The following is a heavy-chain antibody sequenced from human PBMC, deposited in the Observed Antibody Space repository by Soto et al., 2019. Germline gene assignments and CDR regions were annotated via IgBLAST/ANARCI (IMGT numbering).Heavy chain of an antibody. V-gene: IGHV5-51*01. CDR1: GYSFTSYW. J-gene: IGHJ4*02. D-gene: IGHD1-26*01. CDR3: ARHKWELSPPVDY. Sequence: CKGSGYSFTSYWIGWVRQMPGKGLEWMGIIYPGDSDTRYSPSFQGQVTISADKSISTAYLQWSSLKASDTAMYYCARHKWELSPPVDYWGQGTLVTVSS. CDR2: IYPGDSDT.